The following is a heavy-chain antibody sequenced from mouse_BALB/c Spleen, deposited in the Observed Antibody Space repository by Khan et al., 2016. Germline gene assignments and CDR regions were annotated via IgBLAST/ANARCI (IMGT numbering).Heavy chain of an antibody. J-gene: IGHJ3*01. V-gene: IGHV9-3-1*01. D-gene: IGHD2-14*01. CDR3: ARGAYDGTWFAY. CDR2: INTYTGEP. Sequence: QIQLVQSGPELKKPGETVKISCKASGYTFTNYGMNWVKQAPGKGLKWMGWINTYTGEPTYADDFKGRFAFFLETSASTAYLQINNLKNEDTATEFCARGAYDGTWFAYWGQGTLVTVSA. CDR1: GYTFTNYG.